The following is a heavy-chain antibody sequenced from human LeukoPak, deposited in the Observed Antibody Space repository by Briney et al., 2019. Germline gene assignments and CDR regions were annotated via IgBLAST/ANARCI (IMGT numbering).Heavy chain of an antibody. CDR1: GFTFSDYY. CDR2: IYSGGST. D-gene: IGHD2-8*01. J-gene: IGHJ4*02. CDR3: ARGGTNGYGYDY. Sequence: GGSLRLSCAASGFTFSDYYMSWIRQAPGKGLEWVSVIYSGGSTYYADSVKGRFTISRDNSKNTLYLQMNSLRAEDTAVYYCARGGTNGYGYDYWGQGTLVTVSS. V-gene: IGHV3-66*01.